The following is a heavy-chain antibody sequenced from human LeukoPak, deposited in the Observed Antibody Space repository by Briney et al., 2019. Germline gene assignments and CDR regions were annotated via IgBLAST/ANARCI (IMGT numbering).Heavy chain of an antibody. CDR2: INQDGSEE. J-gene: IGHJ4*02. CDR3: VRDGGVSGYDLLDY. CDR1: GFTFSNYW. D-gene: IGHD5-12*01. V-gene: IGHV3-7*01. Sequence: GGSLRLSCAASGFTFSNYWTTWVRQAPGKGLEWVAHINQDGSEEHYMDSVKARFTISRDNAKNSLSLQMNSLRAEDTAVYYCVRDGGVSGYDLLDYWGQGTLVTASS.